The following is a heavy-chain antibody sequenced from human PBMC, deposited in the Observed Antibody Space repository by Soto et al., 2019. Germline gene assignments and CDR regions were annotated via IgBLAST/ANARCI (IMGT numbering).Heavy chain of an antibody. J-gene: IGHJ6*02. V-gene: IGHV3-30-3*01. CDR1: GFTFSSYA. CDR2: ISYDGNNK. Sequence: QVQLVESGGGVVQPGRSLRLSCAASGFTFSSYAMHWVRQAPGKGLEWVAVISYDGNNKYYADSVKGRFTISRDNSKNTLYRQMNSLRAEDTAVYYCARGGRGMDVWGQGTTVTVSS. CDR3: ARGGRGMDV. D-gene: IGHD3-16*01.